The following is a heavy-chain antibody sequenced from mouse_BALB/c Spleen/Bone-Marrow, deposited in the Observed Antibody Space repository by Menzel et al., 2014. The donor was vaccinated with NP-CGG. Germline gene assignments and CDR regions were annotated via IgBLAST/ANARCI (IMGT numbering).Heavy chain of an antibody. Sequence: VNVVESGPGLVQPSQSLSITCTVSGFSLTSDGVHWVRQSPRKGLEWLGVMWSGGSTDYNAAFISRLSISKDNSRSQVFFKMSSLQTNDTAIYYCARNGYYYSMDYWGQGTSVTVSS. CDR3: ARNGYYYSMDY. CDR1: GFSLTSDG. J-gene: IGHJ4*01. D-gene: IGHD2-2*01. V-gene: IGHV2-2*02. CDR2: MWSGGST.